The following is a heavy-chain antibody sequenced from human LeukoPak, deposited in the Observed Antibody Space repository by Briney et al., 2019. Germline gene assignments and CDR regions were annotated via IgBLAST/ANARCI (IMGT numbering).Heavy chain of an antibody. CDR1: EFTFNEYH. J-gene: IGHJ6*02. CDR3: AKDWVPSASRWVARRGLDV. Sequence: GASLRLSCVASEFTFNEYHLHWVRQAPGKGLEWVAVISDDGSDKKYADSVKGRFAISRDNSKNTVSLQMNSLRLEDTAVYYCAKDWVPSASRWVARRGLDVWGQGTTVTVSS. D-gene: IGHD5-12*01. CDR2: ISDDGSDK. V-gene: IGHV3-30*18.